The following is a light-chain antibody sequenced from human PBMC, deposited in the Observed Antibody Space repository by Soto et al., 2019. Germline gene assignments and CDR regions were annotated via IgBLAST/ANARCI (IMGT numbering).Light chain of an antibody. CDR3: QQYGTSPRT. J-gene: IGKJ1*01. V-gene: IGKV3-20*01. Sequence: EIVLTQSPGTLSLSPGEGATLSCRASQTISNNYLAWYQHKPGQAPRLLIYAASTRATGIPDRVSGSGSGADFALTVNRLEPEDFAVYYCQQYGTSPRTFGQGNKVEI. CDR1: QTISNNY. CDR2: AAS.